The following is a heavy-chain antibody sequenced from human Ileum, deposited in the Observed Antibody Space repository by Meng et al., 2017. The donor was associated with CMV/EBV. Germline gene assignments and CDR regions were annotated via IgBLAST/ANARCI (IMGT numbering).Heavy chain of an antibody. V-gene: IGHV4-34*01. CDR2: INHSGST. CDR1: GGSFSGYY. J-gene: IGHJ6*02. Sequence: SETLSLTCAVYGGSFSGYYWSWIRQPPGKGLEWIGEINHSGSTNYNPSLKSRVTISVDTSKNQFSLKLSSVTAADTAVYYCARVSYYGSGSYYRIGYYGMDVWGQGTTVTAP. CDR3: ARVSYYGSGSYYRIGYYGMDV. D-gene: IGHD3-10*01.